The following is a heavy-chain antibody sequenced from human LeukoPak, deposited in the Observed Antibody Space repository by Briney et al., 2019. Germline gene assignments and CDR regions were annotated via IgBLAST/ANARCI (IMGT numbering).Heavy chain of an antibody. CDR2: ISPGGTTV. J-gene: IGHJ5*02. Sequence: TGGSLRLSCTASGFTFTDYYMSWIRQAPGKGLEWLSYISPGGTTVSYADSVKGRFTISRDDAKNSLSLKIDSLRADDTAMYYCARDRQFRLHDPWGQGILVTVSS. CDR3: ARDRQFRLHDP. CDR1: GFTFTDYY. V-gene: IGHV3-11*01. D-gene: IGHD3-16*01.